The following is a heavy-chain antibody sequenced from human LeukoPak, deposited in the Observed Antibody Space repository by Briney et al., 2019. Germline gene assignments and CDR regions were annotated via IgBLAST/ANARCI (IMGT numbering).Heavy chain of an antibody. Sequence: SETLSLTCSVSSGSISSYFWSWIRQPPGKGLEWIGYIYYSGGINYNPSLKSRVTISIDTSKSQVSLKLSSVTAADTAVYYCARGEQQSTPLTGWGPGTLVTVSS. V-gene: IGHV4-59*01. CDR1: SGSISSYF. CDR3: ARGEQQSTPLTG. D-gene: IGHD6-13*01. CDR2: IYYSGGI. J-gene: IGHJ4*02.